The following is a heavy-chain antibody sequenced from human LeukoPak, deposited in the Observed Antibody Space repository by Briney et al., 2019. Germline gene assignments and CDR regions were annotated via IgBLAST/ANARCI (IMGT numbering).Heavy chain of an antibody. CDR2: IHYSGST. J-gene: IGHJ2*01. V-gene: IGHV4-31*03. CDR3: ARRRSYNWYFDL. Sequence: SETLSLTCTVSGGSISSDEYYWSWIRQHPGKGLEWIGYIHYSGSTYYNPSLKSRLTISVDTSKKQFSLKLSSVTAADTAVYYCARRRSYNWYFDLWGRGTLVTVSS. D-gene: IGHD3-10*01. CDR1: GGSISSDEYY.